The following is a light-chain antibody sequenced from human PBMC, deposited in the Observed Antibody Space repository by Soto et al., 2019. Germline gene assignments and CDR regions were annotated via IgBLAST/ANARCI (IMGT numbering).Light chain of an antibody. CDR2: GAS. V-gene: IGKV3-20*01. CDR3: QVYGTSSKT. CDR1: QSVSSN. J-gene: IGKJ1*01. Sequence: EIVLTQSPATVSLSPGERATLSCRASQSVSSNLAWYQQKPGQAPRLLIYGASTRATGIPARFSGSGSGTDFTLTISRLEPEDFAVYFCQVYGTSSKTFGQGTKVDIK.